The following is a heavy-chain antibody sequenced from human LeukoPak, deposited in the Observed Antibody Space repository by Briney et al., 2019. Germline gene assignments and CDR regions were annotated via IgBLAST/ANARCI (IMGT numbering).Heavy chain of an antibody. J-gene: IGHJ3*02. CDR3: AKSLSGYFGAFDM. V-gene: IGHV3-23*01. CDR2: ISGSGGST. D-gene: IGHD3-22*01. CDR1: GFPFTTYA. Sequence: GGSLRLSCAASGFPFTTYAMTWVRQAPGKGLEWVSGISGSGGSTYYADSVKGRFTSSRDNSKNTLYLQMNSLRPEDAAVYYCAKSLSGYFGAFDMWGQGTMVTVSS.